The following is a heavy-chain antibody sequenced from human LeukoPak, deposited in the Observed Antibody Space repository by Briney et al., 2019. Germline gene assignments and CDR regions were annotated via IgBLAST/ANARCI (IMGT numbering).Heavy chain of an antibody. CDR3: ARGSSSWSNNFDY. CDR2: MNPNSGNT. Sequence: ASVKVSCKASGGTFSSYAISWVRQAPGQGLEWMGWMNPNSGNTGYAQKFQGRVTMTRNTSISTAYMELSSLRSEDTAVYYCARGSSSWSNNFDYWGQGTLVTVSS. J-gene: IGHJ4*02. D-gene: IGHD6-13*01. CDR1: GGTFSSYA. V-gene: IGHV1-8*02.